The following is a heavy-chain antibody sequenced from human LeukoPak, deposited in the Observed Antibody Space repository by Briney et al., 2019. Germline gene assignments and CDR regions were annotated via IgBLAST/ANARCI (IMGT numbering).Heavy chain of an antibody. D-gene: IGHD1-26*01. Sequence: GGSLRLSCAASGFTFSNYAMSGVRLAPGKGLDWVSLTSDSGGSTYYADSVKGRFTISRDNSKNTLYLQMNSLRAEDTAVYYCAKGGGSRNFDYWGQGTLVAVSS. V-gene: IGHV3-23*01. J-gene: IGHJ4*02. CDR1: GFTFSNYA. CDR2: TSDSGGST. CDR3: AKGGGSRNFDY.